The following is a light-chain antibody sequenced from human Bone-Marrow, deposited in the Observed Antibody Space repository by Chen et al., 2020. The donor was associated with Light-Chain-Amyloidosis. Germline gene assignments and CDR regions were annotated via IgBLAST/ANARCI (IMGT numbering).Light chain of an antibody. V-gene: IGKV3-11*01. Sequence: EIVLTQSPATLSLSPGERATLACRASQSVSSYLAWYQHKPGQAPRLLLYDASNRATGIPARFSGSGSGTDFTLTISSLETEDFAVYYWQQRISWRTFGGGTRVEIK. CDR1: QSVSSY. J-gene: IGKJ4*01. CDR3: QQRISWRT. CDR2: DAS.